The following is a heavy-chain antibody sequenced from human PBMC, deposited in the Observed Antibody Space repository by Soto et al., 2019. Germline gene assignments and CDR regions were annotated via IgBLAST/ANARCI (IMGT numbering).Heavy chain of an antibody. D-gene: IGHD3-3*01. CDR2: IWYDGSNK. Sequence: GGSLRLSCAASGFTFSSYGMHWVRQAPGKGLEWVAVIWYDGSNKYYADSVKGRFTISRDNSKNTLYLQMNSLRAEDTAVYYSARAPTYYDFWSGPRHAFDIWGQGTMVTVS. V-gene: IGHV3-33*01. CDR1: GFTFSSYG. J-gene: IGHJ3*02. CDR3: ARAPTYYDFWSGPRHAFDI.